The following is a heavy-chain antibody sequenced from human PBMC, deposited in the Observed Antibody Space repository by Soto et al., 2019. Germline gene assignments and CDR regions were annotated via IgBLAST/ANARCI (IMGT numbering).Heavy chain of an antibody. CDR1: GFSLSTSGVG. Sequence: GPTLVNPTQTLTLTCTFSGFSLSTSGVGVGWIRQPPGKALEWLALIYWDDDKRYSPSLKSRLTITKDTSKNQVVLTMTNMDPVDTATYYCAHTLRLGELSLFSHFDLWGRGTLVTVSS. CDR2: IYWDDDK. D-gene: IGHD3-16*02. V-gene: IGHV2-5*02. CDR3: AHTLRLGELSLFSHFDL. J-gene: IGHJ2*01.